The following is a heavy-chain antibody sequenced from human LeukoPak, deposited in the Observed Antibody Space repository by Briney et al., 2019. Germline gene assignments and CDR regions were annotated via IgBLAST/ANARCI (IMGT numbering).Heavy chain of an antibody. Sequence: SETLSLTCAVYGGSFSGYYWSWIRQPPGKGLEWIGEINHSGSTNYNPSLKSRVTISVDTSKNQFSLKLSSVTAADTAVYYCARAVAGTIFFDYWGQGTLVTASS. V-gene: IGHV4-34*01. CDR1: GGSFSGYY. CDR3: ARAVAGTIFFDY. CDR2: INHSGST. J-gene: IGHJ4*02. D-gene: IGHD6-19*01.